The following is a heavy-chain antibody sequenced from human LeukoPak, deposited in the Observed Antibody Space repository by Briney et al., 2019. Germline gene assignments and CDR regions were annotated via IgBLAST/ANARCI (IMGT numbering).Heavy chain of an antibody. CDR2: IYTSGST. CDR3: ARETGTTFDGMDV. D-gene: IGHD1-1*01. J-gene: IGHJ6*02. V-gene: IGHV4-4*07. CDR1: GGSISSYY. Sequence: PSETLSLTCTVSGGSISSYYWSWIRQPAGKGLEWIGRIYTSGSTNYNPSLKGRVTISVDTSKNQFSLKLSSVTAADTAVYYCARETGTTFDGMDVWGQGTTVTVSS.